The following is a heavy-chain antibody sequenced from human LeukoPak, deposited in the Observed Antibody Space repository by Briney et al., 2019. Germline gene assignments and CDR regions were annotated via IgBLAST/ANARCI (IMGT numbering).Heavy chain of an antibody. V-gene: IGHV5-51*01. CDR3: ARTPLLWFGEGYYFDY. D-gene: IGHD3-10*01. J-gene: IGHJ4*02. CDR1: GYSFTGYW. CDR2: IYPGDSDT. Sequence: GESLKISCKGSGYSFTGYWIGWVRQMPGKGLEWMGIIYPGDSDTRYSPSFQGQVTISADKSISTAYLQWSSLKASDTAMYYCARTPLLWFGEGYYFDYWGQGTLVTVSS.